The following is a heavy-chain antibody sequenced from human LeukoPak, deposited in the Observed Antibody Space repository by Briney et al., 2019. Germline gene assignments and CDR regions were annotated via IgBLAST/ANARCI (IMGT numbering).Heavy chain of an antibody. CDR3: ARPGYSYGYGPKYYFDY. V-gene: IGHV1-69*13. J-gene: IGHJ4*02. CDR1: GGTVSSYA. CDR2: IIPIFGTA. Sequence: SVKVSYKASGGTVSSYAISWVRQAPGQGLEWMGGIIPIFGTANYAQKFQGRVTITADESTRTAYMELSSLRSEDTAVYYCARPGYSYGYGPKYYFDYWGQGTLVTVSS. D-gene: IGHD5-18*01.